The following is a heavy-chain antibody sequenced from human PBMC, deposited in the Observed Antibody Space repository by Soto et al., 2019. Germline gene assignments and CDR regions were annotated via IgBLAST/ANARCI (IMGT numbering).Heavy chain of an antibody. D-gene: IGHD2-2*01. CDR3: AKDSGSSSWPLYFDY. CDR2: ISYDGRNE. V-gene: IGHV3-30*18. J-gene: IGHJ4*02. CDR1: GFTFSSYA. Sequence: GGSLRLSCAASGFTFSSYAMHWVRQAPGKGLEWVAGISYDGRNEYYVDSVNGRFTISRDNSKDTLYLQVNSLRAEDTAVYYCAKDSGSSSWPLYFDYWGQGTLVTVSS.